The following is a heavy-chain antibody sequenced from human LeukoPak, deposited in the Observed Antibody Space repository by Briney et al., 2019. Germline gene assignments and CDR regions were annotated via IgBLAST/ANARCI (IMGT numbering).Heavy chain of an antibody. CDR3: ARGTGSGWYFDY. CDR2: ISSNGGST. J-gene: IGHJ4*02. V-gene: IGHV3-64*01. CDR1: GFTFSSYA. D-gene: IGHD6-19*01. Sequence: GGSLRLSCAASGFTFSSYAMHWVRQAPGKGLEYVSAISSNGGSTYYANSVKGRFTISRDNSKNTLYLQMGSLRAKDMAVYYCARGTGSGWYFDYWGQGTLVTVSS.